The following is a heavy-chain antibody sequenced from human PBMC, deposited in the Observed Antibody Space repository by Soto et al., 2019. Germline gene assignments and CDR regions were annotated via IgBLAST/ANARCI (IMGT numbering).Heavy chain of an antibody. D-gene: IGHD1-1*01. J-gene: IGHJ4*02. CDR2: IYYSGST. CDR3: ATGNERTTCQSFDH. CDR1: GGSISSGGYY. Sequence: SETLSLTCTVSGGSISSGGYYWSWIRQHPGKGLEWIGYIYYSGSTYYNPSLKSRVTISVDTSKNQFSLKLSSVTAADTAVYYCATGNERTTCQSFDHWGQGTLVTVSS. V-gene: IGHV4-31*03.